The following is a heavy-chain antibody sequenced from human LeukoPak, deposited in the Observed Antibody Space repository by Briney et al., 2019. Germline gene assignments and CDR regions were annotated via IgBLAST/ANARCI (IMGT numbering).Heavy chain of an antibody. Sequence: GGSLRLSCAASGFSFSSYGMHWVRQAPGKGLEWVTFIRYDGSDKFYADSVKGRFTTSRDNSRSTLYLQMNSLRPEDTAVYYCARDIVEPPSSGRYFDNWGQGTLITVSS. J-gene: IGHJ4*02. CDR1: GFSFSSYG. D-gene: IGHD1-14*01. CDR2: IRYDGSDK. V-gene: IGHV3-30*02. CDR3: ARDIVEPPSSGRYFDN.